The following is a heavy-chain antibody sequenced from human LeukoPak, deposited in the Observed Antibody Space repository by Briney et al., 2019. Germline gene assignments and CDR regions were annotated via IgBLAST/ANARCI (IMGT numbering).Heavy chain of an antibody. CDR3: AKGLGSSRNLIEY. CDR1: GFTFSNYA. J-gene: IGHJ4*02. Sequence: PGGSLRLSCAGYGFTFSNYAMSWVRQAPGKGLEWVSGIGGTSGYTYYADSVKGRSTISRDNSKNTLSLQMNSLRAEDTAVYYCAKGLGSSRNLIEYWGQGTLVTVSS. CDR2: IGGTSGYT. V-gene: IGHV3-23*01. D-gene: IGHD3-10*01.